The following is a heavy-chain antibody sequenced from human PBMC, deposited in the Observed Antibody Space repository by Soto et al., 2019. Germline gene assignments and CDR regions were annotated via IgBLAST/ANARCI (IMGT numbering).Heavy chain of an antibody. V-gene: IGHV3-33*01. J-gene: IGHJ6*02. CDR3: DRAIPSLRNYYGMDV. Sequence: QVQLVESGGGVVQPGRSLRLSCAASGFTFSSYGMHWVRQAPGKGLEWVAVIWYDGSNKYYADSVKGRFTISRDNSKNTLYLQMNSLRAEDTAVYYCDRAIPSLRNYYGMDVWGQGTTVTVSS. CDR1: GFTFSSYG. CDR2: IWYDGSNK. D-gene: IGHD2-21*01.